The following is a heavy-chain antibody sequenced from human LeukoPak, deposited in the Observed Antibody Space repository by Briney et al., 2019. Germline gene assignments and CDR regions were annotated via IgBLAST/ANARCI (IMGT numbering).Heavy chain of an antibody. CDR3: AKQSGLLISNAFDI. Sequence: GGSLRLSCAASGFTFSSYAMHWVRQAPGKGLEWVAVISYDGSNKYYADSVKGRFTISRDNSKNTLYLQMNSLRAEDTAVYYCAKQSGLLISNAFDIWGQGTMVTVSS. D-gene: IGHD3-22*01. J-gene: IGHJ3*02. V-gene: IGHV3-30-3*02. CDR1: GFTFSSYA. CDR2: ISYDGSNK.